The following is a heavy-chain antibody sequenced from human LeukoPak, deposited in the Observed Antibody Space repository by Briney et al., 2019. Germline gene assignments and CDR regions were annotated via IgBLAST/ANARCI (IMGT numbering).Heavy chain of an antibody. CDR1: GFTVSSNY. Sequence: PGGSLRLSCAASGFTVSSNYMSWVRQAPGKGLEWVSVIYNGGSTYYADSVKGRFTISRDNSKNTLYLQMNSLRAEDTAVYYCARVIVGTAYDAFDIWGQGTMVTVSS. V-gene: IGHV3-66*01. CDR2: IYNGGST. D-gene: IGHD1-26*01. J-gene: IGHJ3*02. CDR3: ARVIVGTAYDAFDI.